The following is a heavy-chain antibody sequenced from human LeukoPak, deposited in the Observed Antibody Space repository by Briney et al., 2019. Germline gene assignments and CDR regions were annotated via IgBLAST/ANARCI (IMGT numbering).Heavy chain of an antibody. D-gene: IGHD5-18*01. J-gene: IGHJ4*02. CDR2: ISSSSSYI. CDR3: ARLPEPDTAMVEDFDY. Sequence: GGSLRLSCAASGFTFSSYSMNWVREAPGEGLEWVSSISSSSSYIYYADSVKGRFTISRDNAKNSLYLQMNSLRAEDTAVYYCARLPEPDTAMVEDFDYWGQGTLVTVSS. V-gene: IGHV3-21*01. CDR1: GFTFSSYS.